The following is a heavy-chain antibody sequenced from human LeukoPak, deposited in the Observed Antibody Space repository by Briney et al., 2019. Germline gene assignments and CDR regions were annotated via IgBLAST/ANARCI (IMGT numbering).Heavy chain of an antibody. Sequence: PSETLSLTCTVSGGSISSYYWSWIRQPAGKGLEWIGRIYTSGSTNYNPSLKSRVTMSVDTSKNQFSLKLSSVTAADTAVYYCAREQWLVLGPCYFDYWGQGTLVTVSS. CDR2: IYTSGST. V-gene: IGHV4-4*07. J-gene: IGHJ4*02. CDR3: AREQWLVLGPCYFDY. D-gene: IGHD6-19*01. CDR1: GGSISSYY.